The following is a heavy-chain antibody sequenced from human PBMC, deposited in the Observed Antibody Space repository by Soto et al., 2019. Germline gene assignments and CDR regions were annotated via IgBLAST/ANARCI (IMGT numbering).Heavy chain of an antibody. CDR1: GGSISSGGYY. D-gene: IGHD6-13*01. J-gene: IGHJ4*02. V-gene: IGHV4-31*03. CDR2: IYYSGST. Sequence: PSETLSLPCTVSGGSISSGGYYWSWIRQHPGKGLEWIGYIYYSGSTYYNPSLKSRVAISVDTSKNQFSLKLSSVTAADTAVYYCARGRYSSPLDYCGQGTRVTVSS. CDR3: ARGRYSSPLDY.